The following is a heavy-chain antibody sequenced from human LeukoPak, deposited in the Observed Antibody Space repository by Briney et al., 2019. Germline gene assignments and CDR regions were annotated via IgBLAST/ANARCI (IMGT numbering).Heavy chain of an antibody. J-gene: IGHJ4*02. D-gene: IGHD5-18*01. CDR2: TYSGGNT. V-gene: IGHV3-53*01. CDR1: GFTVSSNF. CDR3: AKDGEGTAMVYCFDY. Sequence: PGGSLRLSCAASGFTVSSNFMTWVRQAPGRGLEWLSVTYSGGNTYYADSVKGRFTISRDNSKNTLYLQMNSLRAEDTAVYYCAKDGEGTAMVYCFDYWGQGTLVTVSS.